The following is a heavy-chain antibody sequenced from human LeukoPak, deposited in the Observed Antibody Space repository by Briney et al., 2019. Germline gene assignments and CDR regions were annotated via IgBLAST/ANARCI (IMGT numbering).Heavy chain of an antibody. CDR1: GFTFSSLA. Sequence: GGSLRLSCSASGFTFSSLAMHWVRQAPGKGLEYVSGISPNGGSTNYAGSVKARFSISRDNSKNTLYLQMSSLRPEDTAVYYCVNQISGWVYWGQGTLVTVSS. CDR2: ISPNGGST. D-gene: IGHD6-19*01. V-gene: IGHV3-64D*06. J-gene: IGHJ4*02. CDR3: VNQISGWVY.